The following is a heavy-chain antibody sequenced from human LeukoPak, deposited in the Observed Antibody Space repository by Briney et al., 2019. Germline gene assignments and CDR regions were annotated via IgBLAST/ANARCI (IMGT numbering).Heavy chain of an antibody. Sequence: GTSLRLSCAASGFTFSSYGMHWVHQAPGKGLEWVAVISYDGSNKYYADSVKGRFTISRDNSKNTLYLQMNSLRAEDTAVYYCAKGRYYYDSSGTDYWGQGTLVTVSS. V-gene: IGHV3-30*18. D-gene: IGHD3-22*01. CDR1: GFTFSSYG. CDR2: ISYDGSNK. J-gene: IGHJ4*02. CDR3: AKGRYYYDSSGTDY.